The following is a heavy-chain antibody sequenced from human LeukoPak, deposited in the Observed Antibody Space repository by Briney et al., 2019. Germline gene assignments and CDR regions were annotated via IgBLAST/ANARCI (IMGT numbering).Heavy chain of an antibody. CDR2: INPNSGGT. V-gene: IGHV1-2*02. CDR3: AREPYCSGGSCYSRWFDP. J-gene: IGHJ5*02. Sequence: GASVKVSCKASGYTFTGYYMHWVRQAPGQGLEWMGWINPNSGGTNYAQKFQGRVTMTRDTSISTAYVELSRLRSDDTAVYYCAREPYCSGGSCYSRWFDPWGQGTLVTVSS. D-gene: IGHD2-15*01. CDR1: GYTFTGYY.